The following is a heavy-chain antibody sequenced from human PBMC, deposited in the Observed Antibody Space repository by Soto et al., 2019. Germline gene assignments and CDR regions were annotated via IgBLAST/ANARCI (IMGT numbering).Heavy chain of an antibody. CDR1: GGSISSGGYY. Sequence: SETLSLTXTVSGGSISSGGYYWSWIRQHPGKGLEWIGYIYYSGSTYYNPSLRSRVTISVDTSKNQFSLKLSSVTAADTAVYYCARYGSGECNRGSCYSPFDYWGQGTLVTVSS. D-gene: IGHD2-15*01. J-gene: IGHJ4*02. CDR2: IYYSGST. V-gene: IGHV4-30-4*08. CDR3: ARYGSGECNRGSCYSPFDY.